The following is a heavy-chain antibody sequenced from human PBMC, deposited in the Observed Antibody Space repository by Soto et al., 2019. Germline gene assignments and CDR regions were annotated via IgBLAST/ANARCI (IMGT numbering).Heavy chain of an antibody. J-gene: IGHJ6*04. V-gene: IGHV1-8*01. CDR3: AREMTTRGMAV. CDR1: GYTFTSYD. CDR2: MNPNSGNT. Sequence: QAQLVQSGAEVKKPGASVKVSCKASGYTFTSYDINWVRQATGQGLEWMGWMNPNSGNTGYAQKFQGRVTMTRNTSLPTAYMELSTLRSEDSAVYYCAREMTTRGMAVWGKGPTVTVSS.